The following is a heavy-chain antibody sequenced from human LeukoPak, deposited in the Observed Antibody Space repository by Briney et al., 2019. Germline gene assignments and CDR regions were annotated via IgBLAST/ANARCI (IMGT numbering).Heavy chain of an antibody. V-gene: IGHV3-30*02. CDR1: GFIFSSNA. CDR3: ARGLFLSGYLDAFDI. Sequence: PGGSLRLSCAASGFIFSSNAMHWVRQAPGKGLEWVAFIRYDGSNKDYADSVKGRCTISRDNSKNTLYLQMNSLRVEDTAVYYCARGLFLSGYLDAFDIWGQGTVVTVSS. D-gene: IGHD3-22*01. CDR2: IRYDGSNK. J-gene: IGHJ3*02.